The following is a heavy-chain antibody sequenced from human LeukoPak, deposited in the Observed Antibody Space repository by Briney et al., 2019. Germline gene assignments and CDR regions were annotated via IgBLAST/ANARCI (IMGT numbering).Heavy chain of an antibody. V-gene: IGHV3-33*06. CDR2: IWNDGRNK. CDR3: AKSYEEASSSSGPADY. Sequence: PGGSLRLSCGASGFTFSFYGMLWVRHAPGKGLEWGADIWNDGRNKYYADSVKSRFTISRDNSKNTLYLEMNSLRAEDTAVYYCAKSYEEASSSSGPADYWGQGTLVTVSS. CDR1: GFTFSFYG. D-gene: IGHD6-6*01. J-gene: IGHJ4*02.